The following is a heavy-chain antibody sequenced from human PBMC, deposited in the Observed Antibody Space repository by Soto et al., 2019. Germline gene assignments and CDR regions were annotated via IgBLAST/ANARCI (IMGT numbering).Heavy chain of an antibody. CDR2: IYYSGST. J-gene: IGHJ5*02. CDR1: GGSISSYY. V-gene: IGHV4-59*08. D-gene: IGHD6-25*01. Sequence: WETLSLTCTVSGGSISSYYWSWIRQPPGKGLEWIGYIYYSGSTNYNPSLKSRVTISVDTSKNQFSLKLSSVTAADTAAYYCARNIAAAADNWFDPWGQGTLVTVSS. CDR3: ARNIAAAADNWFDP.